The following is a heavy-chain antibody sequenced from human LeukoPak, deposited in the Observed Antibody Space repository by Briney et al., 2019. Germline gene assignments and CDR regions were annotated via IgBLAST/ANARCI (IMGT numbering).Heavy chain of an antibody. Sequence: ASVKVSCKASGYTFTIYPITWVRQAPGQGLEWMGWITTYNGNTNYAQKLQGRVTMTTDTSTNTAYMEMRSLRSDDTAVYYCARGGKRGAVAGYFTDFWGQGTLVTVSS. D-gene: IGHD6-19*01. CDR1: GYTFTIYP. J-gene: IGHJ4*02. CDR3: ARGGKRGAVAGYFTDF. V-gene: IGHV1-18*01. CDR2: ITTYNGNT.